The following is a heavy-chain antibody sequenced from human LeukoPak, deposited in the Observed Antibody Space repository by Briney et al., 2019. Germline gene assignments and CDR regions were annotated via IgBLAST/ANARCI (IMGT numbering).Heavy chain of an antibody. J-gene: IGHJ4*02. CDR3: ARLVKDYDSSGYYYGNRFDY. V-gene: IGHV4-59*08. Sequence: SETLSLTCTVSGGSISSFYWSWIRQPPGKGLEWIGYMYYRGSTNYNPSLKSRVTISEDTSKNQFSLKLTSVTAADTAVYYCARLVKDYDSSGYYYGNRFDYWGQGSLVTVPS. CDR1: GGSISSFY. D-gene: IGHD3-22*01. CDR2: MYYRGST.